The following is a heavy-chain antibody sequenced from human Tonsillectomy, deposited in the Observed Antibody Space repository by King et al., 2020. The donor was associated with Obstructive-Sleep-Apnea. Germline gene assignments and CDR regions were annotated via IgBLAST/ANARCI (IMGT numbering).Heavy chain of an antibody. CDR3: ARDSSYTATFDY. CDR2: ISSSSSYI. Sequence: VQLVESGGGLVKPGGSLRLSCAASGFTFSSYSMNWVRQAPGKGLEWVSSISSSSSYIYYADSVKGRFTISRDNANNSLYLQMNSLRAEDTAVYYCARDSSYTATFDYWGQGTLVTVSS. J-gene: IGHJ4*02. V-gene: IGHV3-21*01. D-gene: IGHD5-18*01. CDR1: GFTFSSYS.